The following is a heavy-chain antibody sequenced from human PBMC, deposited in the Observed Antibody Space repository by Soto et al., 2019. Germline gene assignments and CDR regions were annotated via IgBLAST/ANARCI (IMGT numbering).Heavy chain of an antibody. CDR2: IYYSGST. D-gene: IGHD3-3*01. V-gene: IGHV4-39*01. J-gene: IGHJ3*02. CDR3: ARIRITIFGVVIDAFDI. CDR1: GGSISSSSYY. Sequence: QLQLQESGPGLVKPSETLSLTCTVSGGSISSSSYYWGWIRQPPGKGLEWIGSIYYSGSTYYNPSLKSRVTISGDTSKNQFSLKLSSVTAADTAVYYCARIRITIFGVVIDAFDIWGQGTMVTVSS.